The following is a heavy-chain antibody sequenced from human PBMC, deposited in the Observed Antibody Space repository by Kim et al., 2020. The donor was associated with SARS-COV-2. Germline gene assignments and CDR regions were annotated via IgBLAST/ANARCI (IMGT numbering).Heavy chain of an antibody. D-gene: IGHD3-10*01. CDR1: GGSISSYY. Sequence: SETLSLTCTVSGGSISSYYWSWIRQLPGKGLEWIGYIYYSGSTNYNPSLKSRVTISVDTSKNQFSLKLSSVTAADTAVYYCARAPRITMVRGVITWIDAFDIWGQGTMVTVSS. CDR2: IYYSGST. V-gene: IGHV4-59*01. J-gene: IGHJ3*02. CDR3: ARAPRITMVRGVITWIDAFDI.